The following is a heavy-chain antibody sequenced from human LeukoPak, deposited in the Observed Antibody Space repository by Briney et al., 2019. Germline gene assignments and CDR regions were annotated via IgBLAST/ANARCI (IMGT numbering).Heavy chain of an antibody. CDR1: GYTFTGYY. CDR3: AIERHYYDSSGYFVSRRFDY. J-gene: IGHJ4*02. V-gene: IGHV1-2*02. CDR2: INPNSGGT. Sequence: ASVEVSCKASGYTFTGYYMHWVRQAPGQGLEWMGWINPNSGGTNYAQKFQGRVTMTRDTSISTAYMELSRLRSDDTAVYYCAIERHYYDSSGYFVSRRFDYWGQGTLVTVSS. D-gene: IGHD3-22*01.